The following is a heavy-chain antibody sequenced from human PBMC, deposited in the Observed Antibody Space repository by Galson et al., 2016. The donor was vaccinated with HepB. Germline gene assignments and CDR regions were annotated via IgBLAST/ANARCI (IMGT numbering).Heavy chain of an antibody. CDR1: GYRFAGYW. J-gene: IGHJ4*02. D-gene: IGHD3-10*01. V-gene: IGHV5-51*01. CDR2: IYPGDSDS. CDR3: ARLYGSGSHLFDY. Sequence: QSGAEVKKPGESLKISCKGSGYRFAGYWTGWVRQMPGRGLEWMGSIYPGDSDSTYSPSFQGQVTISVDKSIDTAYLQWSSLKASDTAMYYCARLYGSGSHLFDYWGQGTLLTVSS.